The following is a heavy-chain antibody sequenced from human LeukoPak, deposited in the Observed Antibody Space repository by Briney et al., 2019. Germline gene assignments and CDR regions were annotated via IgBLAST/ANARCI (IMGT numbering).Heavy chain of an antibody. Sequence: GGSLRLSCAASGFTFSSYAMAWVRQSPGKGLEWVSRITGDGEYTYHTDSVKGRFTISRDNSKNTLYVQMNSLRAEDTAVYYCAKGTLGSCSGGSCYPLDYWGQGTLVTVSS. D-gene: IGHD2-15*01. CDR3: AKGTLGSCSGGSCYPLDY. V-gene: IGHV3-23*01. CDR1: GFTFSSYA. J-gene: IGHJ4*02. CDR2: ITGDGEYT.